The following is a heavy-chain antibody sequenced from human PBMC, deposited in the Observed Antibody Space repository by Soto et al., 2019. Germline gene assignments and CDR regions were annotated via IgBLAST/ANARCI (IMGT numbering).Heavy chain of an antibody. CDR2: IYHSGSS. CDR3: ARLPGAGDVVGFDI. CDR1: GGPISSSNW. V-gene: IGHV4-4*02. D-gene: IGHD2-15*01. J-gene: IGHJ3*02. Sequence: SETLSLTCAVSGGPISSSNWWSWVRQPPGKGLEWIGEIYHSGSSNYNPSLKSRVTISVDKSKNQFSLKLSSVTAADTAVYYCARLPGAGDVVGFDIWGQGTMVTVSS.